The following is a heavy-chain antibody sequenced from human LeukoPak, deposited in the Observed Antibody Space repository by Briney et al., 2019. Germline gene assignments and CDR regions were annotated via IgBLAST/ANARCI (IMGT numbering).Heavy chain of an antibody. CDR3: ARDRVKLARSSFDY. J-gene: IGHJ4*02. Sequence: GGSLRLSCAASGFTFSSYSMNWVRQAPGKGLEWVSSISSSSSCIYYADSVKGRFTISRDNAKNSLYLQMNSLRAEDTAVYYCARDRVKLARSSFDYWGQGTLVTVSS. D-gene: IGHD1-1*01. CDR1: GFTFSSYS. V-gene: IGHV3-21*01. CDR2: ISSSSSCI.